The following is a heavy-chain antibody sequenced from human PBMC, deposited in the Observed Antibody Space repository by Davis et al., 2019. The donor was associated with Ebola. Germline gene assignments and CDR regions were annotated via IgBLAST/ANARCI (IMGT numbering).Heavy chain of an antibody. Sequence: SETLSLTCAVSGGSISSSNWWSWVRQPPGKGLECIGEIYHSGSTNYDPSLKSRVTISVDKSKNQFSLKLSSVTAADTAVYYCARDGGYSSSSHFDYWGQGTLVTVSS. V-gene: IGHV4-4*02. CDR1: GGSISSSNW. J-gene: IGHJ4*02. CDR2: IYHSGST. D-gene: IGHD6-6*01. CDR3: ARDGGYSSSSHFDY.